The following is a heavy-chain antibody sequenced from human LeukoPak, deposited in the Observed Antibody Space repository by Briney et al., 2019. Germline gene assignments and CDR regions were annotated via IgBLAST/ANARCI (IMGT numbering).Heavy chain of an antibody. D-gene: IGHD5-24*01. CDR1: GGSFSGYY. CDR2: IYYSGNT. Sequence: SETLSLTCAVYGGSFSGYYWGWIRQPPGKGLEWIGSIYYSGNTYYNSSLKSRVTISVDTSKNQFSLKLSSVTAADTAVYYCARGGRDGYKPNWFDPWGQGTLVTVSS. CDR3: ARGGRDGYKPNWFDP. V-gene: IGHV4-34*01. J-gene: IGHJ5*01.